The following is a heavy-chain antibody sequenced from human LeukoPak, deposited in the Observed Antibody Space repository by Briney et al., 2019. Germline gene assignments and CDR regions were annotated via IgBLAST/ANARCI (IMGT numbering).Heavy chain of an antibody. J-gene: IGHJ4*02. CDR2: MSWNSGSI. CDR3: AKDALARPYYYDSSGYYSVYYFDY. Sequence: GGSLRLSCAASGFTFDDYAMHWVRQAPGQGLERVSGMSWNSGSIGYADSVKGRFTISRDNAKNSLYLQMNSLRAEDTALYYCAKDALARPYYYDSSGYYSVYYFDYWGQGTLVTVSS. V-gene: IGHV3-9*01. CDR1: GFTFDDYA. D-gene: IGHD3-22*01.